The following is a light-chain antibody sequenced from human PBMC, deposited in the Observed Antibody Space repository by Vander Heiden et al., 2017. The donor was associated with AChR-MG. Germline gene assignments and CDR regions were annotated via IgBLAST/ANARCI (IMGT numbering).Light chain of an antibody. CDR1: QSSSSY. CDR3: QQSYSTPFT. V-gene: IGKV1-39*01. Sequence: DIQMTQSPSSLSASLGDRVTITCRASQSSSSYLNWYQQKPGKAPKLLIYAASSLQSGVPSRFSGSGSGTDFTLTISSLQPEDVATYYCQQSYSTPFTFGPGTKVDIK. J-gene: IGKJ3*01. CDR2: AAS.